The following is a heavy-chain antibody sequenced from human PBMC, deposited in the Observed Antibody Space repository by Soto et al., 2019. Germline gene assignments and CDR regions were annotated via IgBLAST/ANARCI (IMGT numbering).Heavy chain of an antibody. Sequence: GESLKISCQGSGYSFPDYWIGWVRQVPGKGLEWIGIIYPDDSETRYSPSFQGQVSISVDKSINTAYLKWGSLKASDTAMYYCARGAERTQQRHLDWVCGYRGQGTPVTVSS. V-gene: IGHV5-51*01. CDR2: IYPDDSET. D-gene: IGHD3-9*01. J-gene: IGHJ4*02. CDR3: ARGAERTQQRHLDWVCGY. CDR1: GYSFPDYW.